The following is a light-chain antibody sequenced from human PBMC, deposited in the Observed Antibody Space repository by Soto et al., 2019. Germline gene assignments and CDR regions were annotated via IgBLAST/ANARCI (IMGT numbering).Light chain of an antibody. CDR1: QSVSSIY. Sequence: EIVLTQSPGTLSLSAGERATLSCRASQSVSSIYLAWYQQKPGQAPRLLINGASSRAIGIPARFSGSGSGMDFTLTITRLEPEDFAVYSCQQYGSSPITFGQGTRL. J-gene: IGKJ5*01. CDR3: QQYGSSPIT. V-gene: IGKV3-20*01. CDR2: GAS.